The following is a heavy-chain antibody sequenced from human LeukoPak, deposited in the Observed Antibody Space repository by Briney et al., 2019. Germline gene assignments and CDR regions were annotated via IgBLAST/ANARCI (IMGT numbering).Heavy chain of an antibody. CDR3: ARVVAAFDY. CDR2: ISDTGRLS. Sequence: GGSLRLSCAASGFTFSSSAMSWVRQAPGKGLEWVAAISDTGRLSYCADSVNGRFTISRDNSKNTLSLQMDSLRAADTAVYYCARVVAAFDYWGQGTLVTVSS. D-gene: IGHD6-13*01. CDR1: GFTFSSSA. J-gene: IGHJ4*02. V-gene: IGHV3-23*01.